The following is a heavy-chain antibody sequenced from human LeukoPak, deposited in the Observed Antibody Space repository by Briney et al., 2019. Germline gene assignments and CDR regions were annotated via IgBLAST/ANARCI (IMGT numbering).Heavy chain of an antibody. D-gene: IGHD5-18*01. Sequence: SETLSLTCAVYGGSFSGYYWSWIRQPPGKGLEWIGEINHSGSTNYNPSLKSRVTISVDTSKSQFSLKLSSVTAADTAVYYCARALPPDTAMVYFDYWGQGTLVTVSS. J-gene: IGHJ4*02. V-gene: IGHV4-34*01. CDR1: GGSFSGYY. CDR2: INHSGST. CDR3: ARALPPDTAMVYFDY.